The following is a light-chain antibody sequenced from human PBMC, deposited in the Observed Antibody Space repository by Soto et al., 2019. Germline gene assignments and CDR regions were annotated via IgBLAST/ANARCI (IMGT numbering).Light chain of an antibody. CDR2: DAS. CDR3: QQYGSSPLT. CDR1: RSISNW. Sequence: TQMTQSPSTLSGSLGDTVTITCRASRSISNWVAWYQQKPGKAPKLLISDASDLERGVPSRFSGTGSGTEFTLTISRPEPEDFAVYYCQQYGSSPLTFGGGTRMEIK. J-gene: IGKJ4*01. V-gene: IGKV1-5*01.